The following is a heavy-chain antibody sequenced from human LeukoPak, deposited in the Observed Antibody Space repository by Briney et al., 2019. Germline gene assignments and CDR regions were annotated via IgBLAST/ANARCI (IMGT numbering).Heavy chain of an antibody. Sequence: SVKVSCKASGGTFSSYAISWVRQAPGQGLEWMGGIIPIFGTANYAQKFQGRVTITADESTSTAYMELSSLRSEDTAVYYCAREGFPPKISDFWSGLGPYYYYGMDVWGQGTTVTVSS. D-gene: IGHD3-3*01. CDR3: AREGFPPKISDFWSGLGPYYYYGMDV. V-gene: IGHV1-69*13. J-gene: IGHJ6*02. CDR1: GGTFSSYA. CDR2: IIPIFGTA.